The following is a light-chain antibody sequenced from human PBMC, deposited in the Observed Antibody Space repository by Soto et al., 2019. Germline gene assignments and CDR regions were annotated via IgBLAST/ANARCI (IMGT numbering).Light chain of an antibody. J-gene: IGKJ5*01. CDR2: KVS. CDR1: QSLVHSDGIAY. CDR3: MQGTHWPIT. V-gene: IGKV2-30*02. Sequence: DVVMTQSPLSLPVTLGQPASISGRSNQSLVHSDGIAYFSWFQQKKGRSPRRLIYKVSNRDSGVPARFRGSGSGTDCALQISRVEAEDVGVYYCMQGTHWPITFGQGTRLEIK.